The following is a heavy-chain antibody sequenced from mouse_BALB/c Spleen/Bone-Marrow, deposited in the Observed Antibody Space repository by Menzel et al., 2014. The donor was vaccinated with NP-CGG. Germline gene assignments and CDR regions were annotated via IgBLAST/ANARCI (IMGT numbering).Heavy chain of an antibody. CDR3: ARGGDGYYGDY. D-gene: IGHD2-3*01. J-gene: IGHJ2*01. CDR2: IDPSDSET. CDR1: GYSFTSYW. Sequence: QVTLKESGPQLVRPGASVKISCKASGYSFTSYWMHWVKQRPGQGLEWIGMIDPSDSETRLNQKFKDKATLTVDKSSSTAYMQLSSPTSEDSAVYYCARGGDGYYGDYWGQGTTLTVSS. V-gene: IGHV1S126*01.